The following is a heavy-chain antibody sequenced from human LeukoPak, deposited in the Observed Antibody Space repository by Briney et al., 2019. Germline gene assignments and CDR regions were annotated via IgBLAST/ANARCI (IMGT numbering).Heavy chain of an antibody. CDR3: ARYALANPVAFDI. Sequence: PSGTLSLTCAVSGGSISSSSYYWGWIRQPPGKGLEWIGSIYYSGSPYYNPSLKSRVTISVDTSKNQFSLKLSSVTAADTAVYYCARYALANPVAFDIWGQGTMVTVSS. V-gene: IGHV4-39*01. CDR2: IYYSGSP. CDR1: GGSISSSSYY. J-gene: IGHJ3*02.